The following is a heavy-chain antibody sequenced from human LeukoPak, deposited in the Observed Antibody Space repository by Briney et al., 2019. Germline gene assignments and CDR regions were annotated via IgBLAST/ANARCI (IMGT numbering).Heavy chain of an antibody. CDR2: IYSGGAT. J-gene: IGHJ4*02. CDR3: ARDRAYSYGYSYYFEN. Sequence: PGVSLRLSCAASGFTVNTNYMSWVRQGPGKGLEWVSVIYSGGATFYADSVRGRFTISRDNSRNTLYLQMNSLRAEDTAVYYCARDRAYSYGYSYYFENWGQGTLVTVSS. V-gene: IGHV3-53*01. D-gene: IGHD5-18*01. CDR1: GFTVNTNY.